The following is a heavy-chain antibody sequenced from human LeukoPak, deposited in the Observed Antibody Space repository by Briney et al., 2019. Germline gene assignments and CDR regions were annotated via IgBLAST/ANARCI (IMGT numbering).Heavy chain of an antibody. V-gene: IGHV3-30*02. CDR3: AKDSAEMATTYFDY. Sequence: GGSLRLSCAASGFTFSSYGMHWVRQAPGKGLEWVAFIRYDGSNKYYVDSVKGRFTISRDNSKNTLYLQMNSLRAEDTAVYYCAKDSAEMATTYFDYWGQGTLVTVSS. D-gene: IGHD5-24*01. CDR1: GFTFSSYG. CDR2: IRYDGSNK. J-gene: IGHJ4*02.